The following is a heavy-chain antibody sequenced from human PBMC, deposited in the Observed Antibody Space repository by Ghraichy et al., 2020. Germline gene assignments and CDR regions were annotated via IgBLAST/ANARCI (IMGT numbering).Heavy chain of an antibody. D-gene: IGHD1-26*01. J-gene: IGHJ4*02. Sequence: GESLNISCAASGFTFSSYSMNWVRQAPGKGLEWVSYISSSSSTIYYADSVKGRFTISRDNAKNSLYLQMNSLRDEDTAVYYCARGKIGGISRIVGATTPDYWGQGTLVTVSS. CDR2: ISSSSSTI. V-gene: IGHV3-48*02. CDR3: ARGKIGGISRIVGATTPDY. CDR1: GFTFSSYS.